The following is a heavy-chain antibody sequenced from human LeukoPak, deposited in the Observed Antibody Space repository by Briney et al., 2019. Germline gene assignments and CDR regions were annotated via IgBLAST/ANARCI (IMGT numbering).Heavy chain of an antibody. CDR3: ARVYPRGRWFDP. J-gene: IGHJ5*02. CDR1: GGSFSGYY. CDR2: INHSGST. Sequence: SETLSLTCAVYGGSFSGYYWSWIRQPPGKGLEWIGEINHSGSTNYNPSLKSRVTISIDTSKNQFSLKLSSVTAADTAVYYCARVYPRGRWFDPWGQGTLVTVSS. V-gene: IGHV4-34*01. D-gene: IGHD2-8*01.